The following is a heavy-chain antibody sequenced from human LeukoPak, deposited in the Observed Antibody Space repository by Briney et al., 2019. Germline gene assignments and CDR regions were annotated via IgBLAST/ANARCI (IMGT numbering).Heavy chain of an antibody. CDR2: ISYGGIT. V-gene: IGHV4-39*07. Sequence: SETLSLTCTVSGGSISSSSYYWGWIRQPPGKGLEWIGTISYGGITYHNPSLKSRISLSVDTSENQFSLKLSSVTAADTAVYYCARDTRANSYFYYMDVWGKGTTVTVSS. CDR3: ARDTRANSYFYYMDV. J-gene: IGHJ6*03. CDR1: GGSISSSSYY.